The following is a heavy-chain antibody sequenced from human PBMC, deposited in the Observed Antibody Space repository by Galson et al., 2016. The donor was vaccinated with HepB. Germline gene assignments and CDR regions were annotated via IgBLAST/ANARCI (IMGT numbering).Heavy chain of an antibody. D-gene: IGHD3-3*01. V-gene: IGHV1-46*01. CDR1: GYTFIGHW. Sequence: SVKVSCKASGYTFIGHWMHWVRQAPGQGLEWMGIINPRTGATGYAQNFQGRITLTGDTSANTVYMEMSSLRSEDTAVYYCARDHSFADSAWWFDPWGQGTLLIVSS. CDR3: ARDHSFADSAWWFDP. CDR2: INPRTGAT. J-gene: IGHJ5*02.